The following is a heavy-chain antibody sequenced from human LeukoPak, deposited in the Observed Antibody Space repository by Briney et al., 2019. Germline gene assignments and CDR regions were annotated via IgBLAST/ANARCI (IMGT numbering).Heavy chain of an antibody. Sequence: ASVKVSCKASGYTFTGYYIHWVRQAPGQGLEWMGWINPNSGGTNYAQKFQGRVTMTRDTSISTAYMELSRLRSDDTAVYYCARDLAVEMATIADYWGQGTLVTVSS. D-gene: IGHD5-24*01. CDR1: GYTFTGYY. CDR3: ARDLAVEMATIADY. J-gene: IGHJ4*02. CDR2: INPNSGGT. V-gene: IGHV1-2*02.